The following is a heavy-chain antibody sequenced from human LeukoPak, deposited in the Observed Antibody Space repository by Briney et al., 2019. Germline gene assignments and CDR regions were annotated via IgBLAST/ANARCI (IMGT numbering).Heavy chain of an antibody. J-gene: IGHJ4*02. CDR1: GGFISRYY. Sequence: SETLSLTCTVSGGFISRYYWSWIRQPPGKGLEWIGYADHSGDTKHNPSLKSRVTISVDTSKRQISLKLRSVTAADTAVCYCARRYDFWSGYPPPLDYWGQGTLVTVSS. CDR3: ARRYDFWSGYPPPLDY. CDR2: ADHSGDT. D-gene: IGHD3-3*01. V-gene: IGHV4-59*12.